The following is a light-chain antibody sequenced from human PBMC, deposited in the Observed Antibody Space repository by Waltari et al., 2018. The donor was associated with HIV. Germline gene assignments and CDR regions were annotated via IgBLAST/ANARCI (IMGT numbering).Light chain of an antibody. CDR2: ETD. CDR3: GTWDSSLSAGV. CDR1: NSNIGRNY. Sequence: QSVLTQPPSVSAAPGQKVTISCSGSNSNIGRNYVSWYQQLPGRVPKLLIFETDMRSSAFPDRFCGSKSGTSATLGIPGLQTGDEADYYCGTWDSSLSAGVFGGGTKVTVL. V-gene: IGLV1-51*02. J-gene: IGLJ3*02.